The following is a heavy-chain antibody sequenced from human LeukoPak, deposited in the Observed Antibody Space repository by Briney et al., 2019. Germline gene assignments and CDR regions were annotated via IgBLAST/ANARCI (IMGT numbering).Heavy chain of an antibody. V-gene: IGHV3-30*03. CDR3: APSS. Sequence: GGSLRLSCAASGFTFSSYWMNWVRQAPGKGLEWVAIISYDGSNKYYADSVKGRFTISRDNSKNTLYLQMNTLRAEDTAVYYCAPSSWGQGTLVTVSS. CDR1: GFTFSSYW. J-gene: IGHJ5*02. CDR2: ISYDGSNK.